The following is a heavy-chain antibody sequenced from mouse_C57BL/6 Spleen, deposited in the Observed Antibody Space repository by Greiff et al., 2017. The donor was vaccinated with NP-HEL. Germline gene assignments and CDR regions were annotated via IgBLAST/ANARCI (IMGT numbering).Heavy chain of an antibody. J-gene: IGHJ4*01. CDR1: GYAFSSSW. CDR2: IYPGDGDT. D-gene: IGHD1-1*01. V-gene: IGHV1-82*01. Sequence: VQLQQSGPELVKPGASVKISCKASGYAFSSSWMNWVKQRPGKGLEWIGRIYPGDGDTNYNGKFKGKATLTADKSSSTAYMQLSSLTSEDSAVYFCAITTVVATRDAMDYWGQGTSATVSS. CDR3: AITTVVATRDAMDY.